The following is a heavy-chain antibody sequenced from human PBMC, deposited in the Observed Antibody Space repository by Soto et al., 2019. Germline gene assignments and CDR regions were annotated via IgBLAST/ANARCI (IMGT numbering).Heavy chain of an antibody. CDR1: GLTFSSYA. J-gene: IGHJ6*02. CDR2: ISGSGAST. D-gene: IGHD2-8*01. V-gene: IGHV3-23*01. Sequence: EVQLLESGGGLVQPGGSLRLSCAASGLTFSSYAMSWVRQAPGKGLEWVSAISGSGASTYYPDSVKGRFTISRDNSKNTLYLQMNSLRAEDTAVYYCAKGMRGSSSSGMDVWGQGTTVTVSS. CDR3: AKGMRGSSSSGMDV.